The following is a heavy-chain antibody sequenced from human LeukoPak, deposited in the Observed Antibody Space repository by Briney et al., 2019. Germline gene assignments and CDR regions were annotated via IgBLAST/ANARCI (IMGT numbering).Heavy chain of an antibody. Sequence: GGSLRLSCAASGFTFYDYAMNWVRQAPGKGLEWVSLISGDGGSTYYADSVKGRFTISRDNSKNSLYLQMNSLRTEDTALYYCAKVLGYYDSSGYYQEGGFDYWGQGTLVTVSS. CDR1: GFTFYDYA. D-gene: IGHD3-22*01. J-gene: IGHJ4*02. V-gene: IGHV3-43*02. CDR3: AKVLGYYDSSGYYQEGGFDY. CDR2: ISGDGGST.